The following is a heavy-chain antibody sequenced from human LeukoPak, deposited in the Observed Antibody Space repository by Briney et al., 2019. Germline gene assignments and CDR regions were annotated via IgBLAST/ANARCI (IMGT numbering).Heavy chain of an antibody. Sequence: PAESLTLTCAASGFTFSSYWMSWIRQPPGKGLEWVANIKQDGSENYYVDFVKGRFTISRDNAKNSLYLQMNGLRAEDTAVYYCGRETDTEIYFDYWGQGTLVTVSS. D-gene: IGHD5-18*01. CDR1: GFTFSSYW. CDR2: IKQDGSEN. CDR3: GRETDTEIYFDY. V-gene: IGHV3-7*01. J-gene: IGHJ4*02.